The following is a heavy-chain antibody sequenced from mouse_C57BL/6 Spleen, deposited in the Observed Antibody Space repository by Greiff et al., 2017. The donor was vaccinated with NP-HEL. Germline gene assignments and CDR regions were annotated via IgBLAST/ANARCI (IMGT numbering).Heavy chain of an antibody. CDR1: GYTFTSYW. CDR2: IDPSDSYT. D-gene: IGHD3-2*02. CDR3: ARDSSGSKDY. J-gene: IGHJ2*01. Sequence: QVQLQQPGAELVKPGASVKLSCKASGYTFTSYWMQWVKQRPGQGLEWIGEIDPSDSYTNYNQKFKGKATLTVDTSSSTAYMQLSSLTSEDSAVYYCARDSSGSKDYWGQGTTLTVSS. V-gene: IGHV1-50*01.